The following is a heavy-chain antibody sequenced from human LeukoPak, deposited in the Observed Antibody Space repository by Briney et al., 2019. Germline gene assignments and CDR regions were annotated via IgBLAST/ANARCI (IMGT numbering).Heavy chain of an antibody. CDR2: IYYSGST. CDR3: ARSYYDSSGYYYPTHNDY. D-gene: IGHD3-22*01. CDR1: GGSISGSSYY. J-gene: IGHJ4*02. V-gene: IGHV4-39*01. Sequence: SETLSLTCTVSGGSISGSSYYWGWIRQPPGKGLEWIGGIYYSGSTYYNPSLKSRVTISVDTSKNQFSLKLSSVTAADTAVYYCARSYYDSSGYYYPTHNDYWGQGTLVTVSS.